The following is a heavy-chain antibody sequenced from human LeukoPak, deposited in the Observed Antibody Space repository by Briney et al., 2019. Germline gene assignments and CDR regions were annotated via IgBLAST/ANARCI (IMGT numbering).Heavy chain of an antibody. Sequence: GGSLRLSCAASGFTFSSYGMHWVRQAPGKGREWVAVIWYDGSNKYYADSVKGRFTISRDDSKNTLYLQRSSLRAEDTAVYYCARDTSGDYGLDYWGQGTLVTVSS. CDR1: GFTFSSYG. V-gene: IGHV3-33*01. J-gene: IGHJ4*02. CDR3: ARDTSGDYGLDY. D-gene: IGHD4-17*01. CDR2: IWYDGSNK.